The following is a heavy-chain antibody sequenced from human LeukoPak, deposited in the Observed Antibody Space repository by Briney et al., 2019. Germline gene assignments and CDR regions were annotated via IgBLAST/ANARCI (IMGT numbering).Heavy chain of an antibody. CDR3: AKDHYDFWSGYHNWFDP. V-gene: IGHV3-23*01. Sequence: GGSLRLSCSASGFTFSTYAMSWVRQAPGKGLEWVSVISGSGGSTDYADSVKGRFTISRDNSKNTLYLQMNSLRAEDTAVYYCAKDHYDFWSGYHNWFDPWGQGTLVTVSS. D-gene: IGHD3-3*01. CDR1: GFTFSTYA. J-gene: IGHJ5*02. CDR2: ISGSGGST.